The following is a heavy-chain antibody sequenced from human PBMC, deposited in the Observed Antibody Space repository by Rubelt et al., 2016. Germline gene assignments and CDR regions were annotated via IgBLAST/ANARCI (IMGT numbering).Heavy chain of an antibody. D-gene: IGHD4-17*01. Sequence: QVQLQESGPGLVKPSETLSLTCTVSGGSISSSSYYWGWIRQPPGKGLEWIGTIYYSGGTYYHPSLNSRVTISVDTSKNQFSLKLSSVTAADTAVYYCARVYGDYGAEYFQHWGQGTLVTVSS. CDR2: IYYSGGT. CDR1: GGSISSSSYY. J-gene: IGHJ1*01. CDR3: ARVYGDYGAEYFQH. V-gene: IGHV4-39*07.